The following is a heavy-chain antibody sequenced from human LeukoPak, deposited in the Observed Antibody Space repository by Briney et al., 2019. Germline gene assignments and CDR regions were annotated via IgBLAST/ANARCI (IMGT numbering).Heavy chain of an antibody. J-gene: IGHJ6*02. V-gene: IGHV3-33*01. CDR3: ARGGQQLDTWYYGMYV. D-gene: IGHD6-13*01. Sequence: GRSLRVSCAASGFTFSSYGMHWVRQAPGKGLEWVAVIWYDGSNKYYADSVKGRFTISRDNSKNTLYLHMNSLRAEDTAVYYCARGGQQLDTWYYGMYVWGQGTTVTVSS. CDR1: GFTFSSYG. CDR2: IWYDGSNK.